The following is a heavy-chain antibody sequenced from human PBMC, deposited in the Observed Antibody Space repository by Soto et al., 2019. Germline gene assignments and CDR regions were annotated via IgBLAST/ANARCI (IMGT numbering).Heavy chain of an antibody. CDR3: ARDDDFWSGTYHYYCGMDV. Sequence: SLRLSCAASGFTFSSYEMNWVRQAPGKGLEWVSYISSSGSTIYYADSVEGRFTISRDNAKNSLYLQMNSLRAEDTAVYYCARDDDFWSGTYHYYCGMDVWGQGTTVTVSS. J-gene: IGHJ6*02. CDR1: GFTFSSYE. CDR2: ISSSGSTI. D-gene: IGHD3-3*01. V-gene: IGHV3-48*03.